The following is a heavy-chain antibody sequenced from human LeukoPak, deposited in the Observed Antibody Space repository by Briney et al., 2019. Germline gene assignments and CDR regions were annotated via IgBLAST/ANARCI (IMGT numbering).Heavy chain of an antibody. CDR2: IYYSGST. CDR1: GGSISSYY. D-gene: IGHD6-13*01. Sequence: PSETLSLTCTVSGGSISSYYWSWIRQPPGKGLEWIGYIYYSGSTNYNPSLKSRVTISVDTSKNQFSLQLNSVTPEDTAVYYCARGNRSSSWYYYWGQGTLVTVSS. V-gene: IGHV4-59*12. CDR3: ARGNRSSSWYYY. J-gene: IGHJ4*02.